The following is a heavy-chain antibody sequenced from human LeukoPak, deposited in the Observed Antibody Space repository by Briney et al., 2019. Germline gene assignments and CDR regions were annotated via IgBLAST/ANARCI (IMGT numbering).Heavy chain of an antibody. CDR2: ISYDGSQK. CDR1: GFTFSSYG. CDR3: AKISTPIPAAGAMDN. J-gene: IGHJ4*02. V-gene: IGHV3-30*18. D-gene: IGHD6-13*01. Sequence: PGRSLRISCAASGFTFSSYGMHWVRQAPGQGLEWLAIISYDGSQKYYADSVKGRFTISRDNSKNTLYLQMNGLRAEDTAVYYCAKISTPIPAAGAMDNWGQGTLVTVSS.